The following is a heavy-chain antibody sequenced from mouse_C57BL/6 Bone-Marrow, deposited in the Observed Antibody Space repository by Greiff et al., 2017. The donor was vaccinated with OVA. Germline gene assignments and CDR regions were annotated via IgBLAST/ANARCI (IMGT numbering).Heavy chain of an antibody. CDR1: GYTFTEYS. D-gene: IGHD2-3*01. J-gene: IGHJ1*03. CDR2: FYPGSGSI. V-gene: IGHV1-62-2*01. CDR3: ARHEGWLEDWYFDV. Sequence: QVHVKQSGAELVKPGASVKLSCKASGYTFTEYSIHWVKQRSGQGLEWIGWFYPGSGSIKYNEKFKDKATLTADKSSSTVYMELSRLTSEDSAVYFCARHEGWLEDWYFDVWGTGTTVTVSS.